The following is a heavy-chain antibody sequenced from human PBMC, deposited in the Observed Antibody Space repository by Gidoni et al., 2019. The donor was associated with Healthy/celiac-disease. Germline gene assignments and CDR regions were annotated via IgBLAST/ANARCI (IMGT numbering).Heavy chain of an antibody. CDR1: GGSFSGYY. J-gene: IGHJ5*02. CDR3: ARARYRSGWYNWFDP. Sequence: QVQLQQWGAGLLKPSETLSLTCAVYGGSFSGYYWSWIRQPPGKGLEWIGEINHSGSTNYNPSLKSRVTISVDTSKNQFSLKLSSVTAADTAVYYCARARYRSGWYNWFDPWGQGTLVTVSS. D-gene: IGHD6-19*01. CDR2: INHSGST. V-gene: IGHV4-34*01.